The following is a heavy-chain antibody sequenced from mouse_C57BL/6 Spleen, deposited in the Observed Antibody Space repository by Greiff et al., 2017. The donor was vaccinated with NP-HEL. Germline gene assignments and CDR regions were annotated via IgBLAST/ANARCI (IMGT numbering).Heavy chain of an antibody. CDR3: AWCTAVVAPAMDY. V-gene: IGHV1-81*01. CDR2: IYPRSGNT. J-gene: IGHJ4*01. Sequence: VQLQQSGAELARPGASVKLSCKASGYTFTSYGISWVKQRTGQGLEWIGEIYPRSGNTYYNEKFKGKATLTADKSSSTAYMKLHSLTSEDSAVYFCAWCTAVVAPAMDYWGQGTSVTVSS. D-gene: IGHD1-1*01. CDR1: GYTFTSYG.